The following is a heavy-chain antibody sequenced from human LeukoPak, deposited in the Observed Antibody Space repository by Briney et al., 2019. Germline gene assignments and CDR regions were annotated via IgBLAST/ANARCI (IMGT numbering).Heavy chain of an antibody. Sequence: SETLSLTCTVSGGSISSCYWSWIRQPPGKGLEWIGYIYYSGSTNCNPSLKSRVTISVDTSKNQFSLKLSSVTAAGTAVYYCARAAYSGSYHSDYWGQGTLVTVSS. V-gene: IGHV4-59*01. D-gene: IGHD1-26*01. CDR1: GGSISSCY. CDR2: IYYSGST. J-gene: IGHJ4*02. CDR3: ARAAYSGSYHSDY.